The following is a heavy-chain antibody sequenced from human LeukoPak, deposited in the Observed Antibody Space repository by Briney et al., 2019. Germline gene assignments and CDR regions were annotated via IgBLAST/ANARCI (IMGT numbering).Heavy chain of an antibody. Sequence: SETLSLTCTVSGGSISSTNYYWGWIRKPPGKGLEWMGSISYSGSTYYNPSLKSRVTTSVDTSKNQFSLKLSPVTAEDTAVYYCARRPGSSSWYVNYYYMDVWGKGTTVTVSS. D-gene: IGHD6-13*01. J-gene: IGHJ6*03. CDR1: GGSISSTNYY. CDR3: ARRPGSSSWYVNYYYMDV. CDR2: ISYSGST. V-gene: IGHV4-39*07.